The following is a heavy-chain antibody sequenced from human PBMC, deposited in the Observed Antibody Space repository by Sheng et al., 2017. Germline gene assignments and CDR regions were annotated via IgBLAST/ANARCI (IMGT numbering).Heavy chain of an antibody. D-gene: IGHD3-3*01. CDR1: GFTFSSYW. CDR3: ARDLGYYDFWSGYWVLHPSGYMDV. CDR2: INSDGSST. V-gene: IGHV3-74*01. Sequence: EVQLVESGGGLVQPGGSLRLSCAASGFTFSSYWMHWVRQAPGKGLVWVSRINSDGSSTSYADSVKGRFTISRDNAKNTLYLQMNSLRAEDTAVYYCARDLGYYDFWSGYWVLHPSGYMDVWGKGTTVTVSS. J-gene: IGHJ6*03.